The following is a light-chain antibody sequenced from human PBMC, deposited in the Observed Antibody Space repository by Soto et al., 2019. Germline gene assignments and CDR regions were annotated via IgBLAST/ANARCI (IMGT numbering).Light chain of an antibody. CDR3: QQRSNWPPIT. Sequence: SPATRSLAPVDRAALSCKASQSVHTYLAWYQQKPGQAPRLLIYGASNRAAGIPARFSGSGSGTDFTLTINSLEPEDFAVYYCQQRSNWPPITSGQGTLLEV. V-gene: IGKV3-11*01. CDR2: GAS. CDR1: QSVHTY. J-gene: IGKJ5*01.